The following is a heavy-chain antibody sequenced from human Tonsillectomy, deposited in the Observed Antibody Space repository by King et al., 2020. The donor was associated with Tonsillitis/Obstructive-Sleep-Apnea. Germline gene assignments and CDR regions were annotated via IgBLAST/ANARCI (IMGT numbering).Heavy chain of an antibody. Sequence: QLKESGPGLVKPSETLSLTCTVSGGSISSSSYYWGWIRQPPGKGLEWIGSIYYSGSTYYNPSLKSRVTISVDTSKNQFSLKLSSVTAADTAVYYCARHVGNYDILTGYFKYNWFDPWGQGTLVTVSS. CDR1: GGSISSSSYY. J-gene: IGHJ5*02. D-gene: IGHD3-9*01. V-gene: IGHV4-39*01. CDR2: IYYSGST. CDR3: ARHVGNYDILTGYFKYNWFDP.